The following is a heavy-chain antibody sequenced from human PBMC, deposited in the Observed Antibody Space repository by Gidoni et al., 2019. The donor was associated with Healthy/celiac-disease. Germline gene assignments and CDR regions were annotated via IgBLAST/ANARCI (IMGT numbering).Heavy chain of an antibody. CDR1: GFTFSSYA. Sequence: EVQLLESGGGLVQPGGSLRLSCAASGFTFSSYAMSWVRQAPGKGLEWVSAMSGSGGSTYYADSVKGRFTISRDNSKNTLYLQMNSLRAEDTAVYYCAKDQWLVLSSLGVWGQGTLVTVSS. D-gene: IGHD6-19*01. CDR2: MSGSGGST. V-gene: IGHV3-23*01. CDR3: AKDQWLVLSSLGV. J-gene: IGHJ4*02.